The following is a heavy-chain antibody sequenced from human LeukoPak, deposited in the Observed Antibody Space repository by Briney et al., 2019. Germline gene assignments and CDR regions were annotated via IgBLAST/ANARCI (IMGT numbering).Heavy chain of an antibody. CDR1: GGSISSSSYY. J-gene: IGHJ4*02. CDR3: ARAQVGSPFYY. Sequence: SETLSLTCTVSGGSISSSSYYWGWIRQPPGKGLEWIGSIYYSGSTYYNPSLKSRVTISVDTSKNQFSLKLSSVTAADTAVYYCARAQVGSPFYYWGQGTLVTVSS. V-gene: IGHV4-39*01. CDR2: IYYSGST. D-gene: IGHD6-6*01.